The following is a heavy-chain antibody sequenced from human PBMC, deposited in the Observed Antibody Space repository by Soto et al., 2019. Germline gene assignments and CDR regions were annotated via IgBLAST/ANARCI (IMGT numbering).Heavy chain of an antibody. J-gene: IGHJ3*02. Sequence: SVKVSCKASGVTFNSYAISWVRQAPGQGLEWMGGIITMFGTTNYAQKFQGRVTITADASTSTAYMELSSLRSEDAAVYYCARGRPYYDFWSGADAFDIWGQGTMVTVSS. CDR2: IITMFGTT. D-gene: IGHD3-3*01. CDR3: ARGRPYYDFWSGADAFDI. CDR1: GVTFNSYA. V-gene: IGHV1-69*13.